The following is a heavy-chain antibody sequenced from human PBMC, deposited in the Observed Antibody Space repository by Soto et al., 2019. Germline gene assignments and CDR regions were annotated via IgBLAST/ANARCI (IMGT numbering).Heavy chain of an antibody. CDR3: VIDRDLDMVHADL. Sequence: PGGSLRLSCSASGFTFSNYAMDWVRRAPGMGLEYVSPLNTSGGSTYYADSVKGRFTISRDSSKNTLFLQMSSLRAEDTAVYYCVIDRDLDMVHADLWGQGTLVTVSS. J-gene: IGHJ4*02. CDR2: LNTSGGST. V-gene: IGHV3-64D*06. D-gene: IGHD2-2*03. CDR1: GFTFSNYA.